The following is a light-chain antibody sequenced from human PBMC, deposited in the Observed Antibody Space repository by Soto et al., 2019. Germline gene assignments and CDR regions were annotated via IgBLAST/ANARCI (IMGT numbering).Light chain of an antibody. V-gene: IGLV2-14*01. CDR2: EVN. J-gene: IGLJ1*01. CDR1: STDVGGCKS. Sequence: QSVLTQPASGSGSPGQSITISCTGTSTDVGGCKSVSWYQQHTGTSPKLMIFEVNGRPSGVSDRFSGSKSGNTASLTISGLQPEGEADYYCSSFSSSSTPYVFGTGTKVTVL. CDR3: SSFSSSSTPYV.